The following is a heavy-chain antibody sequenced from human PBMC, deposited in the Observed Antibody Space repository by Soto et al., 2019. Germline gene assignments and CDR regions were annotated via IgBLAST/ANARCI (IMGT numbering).Heavy chain of an antibody. CDR2: IYHSGST. D-gene: IGHD5-18*01. CDR1: GGSISSSNW. V-gene: IGHV4-4*02. Sequence: SETLSLTCASSGGSISSSNWWSWVRQPPGKGLEWIGEIYHSGSTNYNPSLKSRVTISVGKSKNQFSLKLSSVTAADTAVYYCARHTAMAPYYYYGMDVWGQGTTVTVSS. J-gene: IGHJ6*02. CDR3: ARHTAMAPYYYYGMDV.